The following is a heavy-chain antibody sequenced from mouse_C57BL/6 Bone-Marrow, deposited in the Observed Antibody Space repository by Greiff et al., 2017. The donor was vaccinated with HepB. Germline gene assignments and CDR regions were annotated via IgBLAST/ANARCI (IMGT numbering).Heavy chain of an antibody. J-gene: IGHJ4*01. V-gene: IGHV1-87*01. CDR2: RQCLEWIG. CDR3: SEDSAVYYCAWSPYFYAMDY. CDR1: YTFSRRVH. Sequence: VQLQQSGPELARPWASVKISCQAFYTFSRRVHFAIRDTNYWMQWVKQRPRQCLEWIGAIYPGNGVTSYNQKFKCKATLTADKSSSTASMQLSILTSEDSAVYYCAWSPYFYAMDYWGQGTSVTVSS. D-gene: IGHD2-10*01.